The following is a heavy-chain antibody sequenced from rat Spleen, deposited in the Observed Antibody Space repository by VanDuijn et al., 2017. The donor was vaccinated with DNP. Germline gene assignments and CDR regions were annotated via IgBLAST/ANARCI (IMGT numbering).Heavy chain of an antibody. D-gene: IGHD1-2*01. CDR2: MWSGGST. CDR1: GFSLLTNS. Sequence: QVQLKESGPGLVQTSQTLSLTCTVSGFSLLTNSVHWVRQPPGKGLEWVGAMWSGGSTDYNSTLKSRLSISRDTSKSQVFLRMNSLQTEDTAIYFRTHSGQSYYYGSPFAYWGQGTLVTVSS. V-gene: IGHV2-1*01. CDR3: THSGQSYYYGSPFAY. J-gene: IGHJ3*01.